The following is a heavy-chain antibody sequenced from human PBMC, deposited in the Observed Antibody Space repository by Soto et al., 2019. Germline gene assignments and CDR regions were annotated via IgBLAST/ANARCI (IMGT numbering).Heavy chain of an antibody. D-gene: IGHD3-10*01. CDR2: IYHSGST. Sequence: PSETLSLTGDVSSGSISSSNWWSWVRQPPGKGLEWIGEIYHSGSTNYNPSLKSRVTISVDKSKNQLSLKLSSVTAADTAVYYCARDRITMVRGVSGYYYMDVWGKGTTVTVSS. J-gene: IGHJ6*03. V-gene: IGHV4-4*02. CDR3: ARDRITMVRGVSGYYYMDV. CDR1: SGSISSSNW.